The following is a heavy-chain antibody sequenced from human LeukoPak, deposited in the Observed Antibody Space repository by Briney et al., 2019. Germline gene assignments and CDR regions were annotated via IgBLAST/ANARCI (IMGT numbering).Heavy chain of an antibody. J-gene: IGHJ4*02. CDR2: ISYDGSNK. CDR1: GFAFSSYG. Sequence: GGSLRLSCAASGFAFSSYGMHWVRQAPGKGLEWVAVISYDGSNKYYADSVKGRFTISRDNSKNTLYLQMNSLRAEDTAVYYCAKDRATYYYGSGSYTFDYWGQGTLVTVSS. V-gene: IGHV3-30*18. CDR3: AKDRATYYYGSGSYTFDY. D-gene: IGHD3-10*01.